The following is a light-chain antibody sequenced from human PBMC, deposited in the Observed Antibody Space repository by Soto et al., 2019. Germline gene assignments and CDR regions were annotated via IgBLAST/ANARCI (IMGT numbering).Light chain of an antibody. Sequence: DIQMTQSPSSLSASVGDRVTITCQASQDISNYLNWYQQKPGKAPKLLIYDASNLETGVPSRFSGSGSGTDFTFSISSLQPEDIATYYCQQYDQVPLTLGGGTKVEIK. CDR1: QDISNY. J-gene: IGKJ4*01. CDR2: DAS. V-gene: IGKV1-33*01. CDR3: QQYDQVPLT.